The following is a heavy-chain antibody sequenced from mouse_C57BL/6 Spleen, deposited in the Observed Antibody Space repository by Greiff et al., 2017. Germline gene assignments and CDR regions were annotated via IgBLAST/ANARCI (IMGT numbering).Heavy chain of an antibody. J-gene: IGHJ2*01. CDR2: IDPSDSYT. CDR1: GYTFTSYW. V-gene: IGHV1-59*01. CDR3: ARKRGNDFDY. Sequence: QVQLQQPGAELVRPGTSVKLSCKASGYTFTSYWMHWVKQRPGQGLEWIGVIDPSDSYTNYNQKFKGKATLTVDTSSSTAYMQLSSLTSEDSAVYYCARKRGNDFDYWGQGTTLTVSS.